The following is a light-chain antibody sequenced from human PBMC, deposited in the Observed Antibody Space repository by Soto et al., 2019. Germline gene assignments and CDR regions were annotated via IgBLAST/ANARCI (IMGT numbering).Light chain of an antibody. CDR1: SSDVGGDNY. Sequence: QSALTQPPSASGSPGQTVAISCTGTSSDVGGDNYVYWYQQHPGKAPKLMIYENNKRPSGVPDRLSGSKSCNTASLTLSGLQAEDEYYYYYGSYAGRCGVFGTGTKVTVL. J-gene: IGLJ1*01. CDR2: ENN. CDR3: GSYAGRCGV. V-gene: IGLV2-8*01.